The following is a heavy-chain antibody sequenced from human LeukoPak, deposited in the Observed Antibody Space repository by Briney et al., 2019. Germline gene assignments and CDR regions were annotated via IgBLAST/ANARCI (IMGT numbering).Heavy chain of an antibody. D-gene: IGHD5-12*01. CDR3: ARWPHNGYSGYDYFFDY. J-gene: IGHJ4*02. CDR1: GYTFTGYY. V-gene: IGHV1-69*13. CDR2: IIPIFGTA. Sequence: GASVKVSCKASGYTFTGYYMHWVRQAPGQGLEWMGGIIPIFGTANYAQKFQGRVTITADESTSTAYMELSSLRSEDTAVYYCARWPHNGYSGYDYFFDYWGQGTLVTVSS.